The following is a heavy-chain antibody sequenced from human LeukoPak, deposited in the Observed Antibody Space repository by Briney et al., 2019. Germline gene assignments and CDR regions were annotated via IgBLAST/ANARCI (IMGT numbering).Heavy chain of an antibody. CDR3: AKSLLTTASGTGRAFDI. D-gene: IGHD1-26*01. CDR1: RFSFSAYP. CDR2: ISASGDVT. J-gene: IGHJ3*02. V-gene: IGHV3-23*01. Sequence: GGSLRLSCAASRFSFSAYPMGWVRRAPGKGLEWVSGISASGDVTFHADPVKGRFTISRDNSKNTLYLQMNSLRAEDTAEYYCAKSLLTTASGTGRAFDIWGQGTMVTVSS.